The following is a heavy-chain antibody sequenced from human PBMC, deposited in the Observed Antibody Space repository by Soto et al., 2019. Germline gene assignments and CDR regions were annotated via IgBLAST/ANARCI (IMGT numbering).Heavy chain of an antibody. CDR1: GYSFTRHD. Sequence: QVQLVQSGAEVKKPGASVKVSCKASGYSFTRHDINWVRQAPGQGLEWMGWINPSSGNTGYAQRFLGRLTMTIDIPTSMGYMELSGLKSEDTAIYYCAMESILFSGVIVFYGIDVWGQGSTVTV. CDR2: INPSSGNT. CDR3: AMESILFSGVIVFYGIDV. V-gene: IGHV1-8*01. J-gene: IGHJ6*02. D-gene: IGHD3-3*01.